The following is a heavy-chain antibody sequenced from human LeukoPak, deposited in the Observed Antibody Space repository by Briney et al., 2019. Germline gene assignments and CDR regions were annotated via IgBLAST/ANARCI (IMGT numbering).Heavy chain of an antibody. Sequence: PGGSLRLSCAASGFTFSNSWMSWARQAPGKGLECVANIKQDGSEKYYVDSVKGRFTISRDNAKNSLYLQMNSLRVEDTAVYYCASGNYFDYWGQGTLVTVSS. J-gene: IGHJ4*02. V-gene: IGHV3-7*01. D-gene: IGHD1-26*01. CDR3: ASGNYFDY. CDR1: GFTFSNSW. CDR2: IKQDGSEK.